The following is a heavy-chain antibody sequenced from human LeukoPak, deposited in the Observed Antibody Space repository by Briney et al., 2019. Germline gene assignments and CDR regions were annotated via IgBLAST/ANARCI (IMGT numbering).Heavy chain of an antibody. J-gene: IGHJ6*02. Sequence: SETLSLTCTVSGGSISSSSYYWGWIRQPPGKGLEWIGSIYYSGSPYYNPSLKSRVTISVDTSKNQFSLKLSSVTAADTAVYYCARDSSDYYYGMDVWGQGTTVTVSS. V-gene: IGHV4-39*07. CDR1: GGSISSSSYY. CDR2: IYYSGSP. CDR3: ARDSSDYYYGMDV.